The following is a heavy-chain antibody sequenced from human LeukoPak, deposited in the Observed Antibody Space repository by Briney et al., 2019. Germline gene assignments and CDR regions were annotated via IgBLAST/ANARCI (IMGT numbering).Heavy chain of an antibody. J-gene: IGHJ4*02. CDR1: GYSFTSYW. CDR2: VYPGDSDT. D-gene: IGHD2-15*01. CDR3: ARPNYCSGGSCSFDY. Sequence: PGESLKISCKGSGYSFTSYWIGWVRQMPGKGLEWMGIVYPGDSDTRYSPSFQGQVTISADKSISTAYLQWSSLKASDTAMYYCARPNYCSGGSCSFDYWGQGTLVTVSS. V-gene: IGHV5-51*01.